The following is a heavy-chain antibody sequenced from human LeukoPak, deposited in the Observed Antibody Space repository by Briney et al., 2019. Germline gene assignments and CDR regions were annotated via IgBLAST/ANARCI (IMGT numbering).Heavy chain of an antibody. D-gene: IGHD6-19*01. CDR2: MNPNSGNT. CDR1: GYPFISYD. V-gene: IGHV1-8*01. Sequence: ASVEVSCKASGYPFISYDINWVRQATGQGLEWMGWMNPNSGNTGYAQRFQGRVTMTRNTSISTAYMEVSSLRSEDTAMYFCARGRGYSNGWFEADDYWGQGTLVTVSS. J-gene: IGHJ4*02. CDR3: ARGRGYSNGWFEADDY.